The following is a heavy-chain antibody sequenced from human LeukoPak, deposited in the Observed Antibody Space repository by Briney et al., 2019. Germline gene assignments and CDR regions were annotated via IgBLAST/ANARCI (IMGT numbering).Heavy chain of an antibody. CDR2: ISGSGGST. D-gene: IGHD2-2*01. CDR3: AKAFVDIVVVPAAPYYYYYMDV. J-gene: IGHJ6*03. CDR1: GFTFSSYG. Sequence: GGSLRLSCAASGFTFSSYGMSWVRQAPGKGLEWVSAISGSGGSTYYADSVKGRFTISRDNSKNTLYLQMNSLRAEDTAVYYCAKAFVDIVVVPAAPYYYYYMDVWGKGTTVTIS. V-gene: IGHV3-23*01.